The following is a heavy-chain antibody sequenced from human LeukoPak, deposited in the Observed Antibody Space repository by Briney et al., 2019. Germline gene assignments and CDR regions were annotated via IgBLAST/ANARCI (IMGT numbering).Heavy chain of an antibody. CDR2: ISSSSSYI. D-gene: IGHD6-13*01. Sequence: PGGSLRLSCAASGFTFSSYSMNWVRQAPGKGLEWVSSISSSSSYIYYADSVKGRFTISRDNAKNSLYLQMNSLRAADTAVYYCARGGIAAAGPFDYWGQGTLVTVSS. V-gene: IGHV3-21*01. CDR3: ARGGIAAAGPFDY. CDR1: GFTFSSYS. J-gene: IGHJ4*02.